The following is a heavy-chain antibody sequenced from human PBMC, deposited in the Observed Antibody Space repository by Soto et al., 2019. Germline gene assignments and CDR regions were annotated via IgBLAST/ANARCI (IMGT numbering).Heavy chain of an antibody. J-gene: IGHJ6*02. Sequence: PGESLKISCAASGFTFSSYGMHWVRQAPGKGLEWVAVISYDGSNKYYADSVKGRFTISRDNSKNTLYLQMNSLRAEDTAVYYCAKDKYYYDSSGYYYYYYGMDVWGQGTTVTVSS. CDR3: AKDKYYYDSSGYYYYYYGMDV. CDR1: GFTFSSYG. D-gene: IGHD3-22*01. V-gene: IGHV3-30*18. CDR2: ISYDGSNK.